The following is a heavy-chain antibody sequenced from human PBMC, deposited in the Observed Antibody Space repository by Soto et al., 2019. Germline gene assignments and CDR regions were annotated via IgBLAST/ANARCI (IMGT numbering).Heavy chain of an antibody. V-gene: IGHV4-59*02. CDR2: IYYSGST. CDR1: GDTVSSSD. D-gene: IGHD4-17*01. J-gene: IGHJ4*02. CDR3: ARAYGDYVFDF. Sequence: SETMSLTCAVSGDTVSSSDGSWIRQNPGQGLEWIGYIYYSGSTNYNPSLKSRVTISVDTSKNHFSLKLSSVTATDTAVYYCARAYGDYVFDFWGQGTLVNVSS.